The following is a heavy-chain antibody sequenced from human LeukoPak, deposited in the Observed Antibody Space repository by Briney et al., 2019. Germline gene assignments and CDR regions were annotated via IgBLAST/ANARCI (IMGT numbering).Heavy chain of an antibody. Sequence: SQTLSLTCAISGDSVSSNSAAWNWIRQSPSRGLVWLGRTYYRSKWYYEYAVSVKSRINISPDTSKNQFSLQLTSVTPEDTAVYYCSLARSEYHYGMDVWGQGTTVTVSS. V-gene: IGHV6-1*01. CDR1: GDSVSSNSAA. CDR3: SLARSEYHYGMDV. J-gene: IGHJ6*02. CDR2: TYYRSKWYY.